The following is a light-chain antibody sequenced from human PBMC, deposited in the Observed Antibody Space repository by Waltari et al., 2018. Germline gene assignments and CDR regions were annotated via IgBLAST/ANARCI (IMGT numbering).Light chain of an antibody. CDR3: QQYDSYLYT. CDR1: PSVSRC. J-gene: IGKJ2*01. CDR2: KAS. V-gene: IGKV1-5*03. Sequence: MTQSSSTLSASAGDTVTLTCRASPSVSRCLAWYQQKPGKAPKVLIYKASNLESGVPSRFSGGGSGTEFTLTISGLQPDDFATYYCQQYDSYLYTFGQGTKVEIK.